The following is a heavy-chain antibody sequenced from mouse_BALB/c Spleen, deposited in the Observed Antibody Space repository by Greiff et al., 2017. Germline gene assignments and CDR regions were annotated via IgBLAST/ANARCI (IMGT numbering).Heavy chain of an antibody. CDR3: ASPIITTATGAMDY. V-gene: IGHV14-3*02. D-gene: IGHD1-2*01. CDR1: GFNIKDTY. J-gene: IGHJ4*01. Sequence: VQLQQSGAELVKPGASVKLSCTASGFNIKDTYMHWVKQRPEQGLEWIGRIDPANGNTKYDPKLQGKVTIPADTSSNTAYLQLSSLTSEDTAVYYCASPIITTATGAMDYWGQGTSVTVSS. CDR2: IDPANGNT.